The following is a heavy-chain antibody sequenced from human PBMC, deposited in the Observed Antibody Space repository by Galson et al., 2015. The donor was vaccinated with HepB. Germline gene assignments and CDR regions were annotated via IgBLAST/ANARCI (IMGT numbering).Heavy chain of an antibody. V-gene: IGHV3-33*01. D-gene: IGHD5-18*01. Sequence: SLRLSCAASGFTFSSYSMHWVRQAPGKGLEWVAVIWYDGSNKYYADSVKGRFTISRDNSKNTLYLLMNSLRAEDTAVYYCATGVGYSYGYWSDYWGQGTLVTVSS. CDR2: IWYDGSNK. CDR1: GFTFSSYS. CDR3: ATGVGYSYGYWSDY. J-gene: IGHJ4*02.